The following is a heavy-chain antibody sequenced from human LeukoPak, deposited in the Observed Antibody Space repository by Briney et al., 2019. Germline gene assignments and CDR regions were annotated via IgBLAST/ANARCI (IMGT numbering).Heavy chain of an antibody. CDR3: AKEPAWNDERANP. V-gene: IGHV3-30*02. CDR1: GFTFSSYG. D-gene: IGHD1-1*01. CDR2: IRYDGSNK. J-gene: IGHJ5*02. Sequence: GGSLRLSCAASGFTFSSYGMHWVRQAPGKGLEWVAFIRYDGSNKYYADSVKGRFTISRDNSENTLYLQMNSLRAEDTAVYYCAKEPAWNDERANPWGQGTLVTVSS.